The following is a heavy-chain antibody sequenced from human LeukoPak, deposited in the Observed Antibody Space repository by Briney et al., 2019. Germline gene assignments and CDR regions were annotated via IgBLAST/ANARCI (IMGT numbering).Heavy chain of an antibody. CDR3: ARSQMFYYDNSGHKGCDY. CDR2: ISYTGST. Sequence: SETLSLTCTVSGGSISGDAYYWNWIRQHPEKGLEWIAHISYTGSTYYNPSLRSRVSKAVDTSKAQLSLNLSSVTAADTAVYYCARSQMFYYDNSGHKGCDYWGQGILVTVSS. V-gene: IGHV4-31*03. D-gene: IGHD3-22*01. CDR1: GGSISGDAYY. J-gene: IGHJ4*02.